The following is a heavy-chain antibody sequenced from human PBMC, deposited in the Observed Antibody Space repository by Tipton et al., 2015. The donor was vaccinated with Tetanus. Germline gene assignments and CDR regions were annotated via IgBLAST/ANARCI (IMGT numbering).Heavy chain of an antibody. CDR2: IYYSGST. CDR3: ARGGLTPYEKDY. V-gene: IGHV4-31*03. CDR1: GGSISSYY. Sequence: TLSLTCTVSGGSISSYYWSWIRQHPGKGLEWIGYIYYSGSTYYNPSLKSRVTISVDTSKNRFSLKLSSVTAADTAVYYCARGGLTPYEKDYWGQGTLVTVSS. J-gene: IGHJ4*02. D-gene: IGHD3-3*01.